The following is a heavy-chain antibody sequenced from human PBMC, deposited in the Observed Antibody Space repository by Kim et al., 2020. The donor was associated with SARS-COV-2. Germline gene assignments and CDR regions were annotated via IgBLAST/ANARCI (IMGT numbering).Heavy chain of an antibody. CDR3: ARHSGMAAAGLDY. D-gene: IGHD6-13*01. Sequence: YIPSVQGQVTSSADKSISTACLQWSSLKASDTAMYYCARHSGMAAAGLDYWGQGTLVTVSS. V-gene: IGHV5-51*01. J-gene: IGHJ4*02.